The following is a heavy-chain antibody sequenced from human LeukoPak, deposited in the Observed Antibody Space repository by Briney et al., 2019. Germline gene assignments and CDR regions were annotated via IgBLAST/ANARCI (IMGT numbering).Heavy chain of an antibody. CDR3: ARATGSGSYYYYYYGMDV. D-gene: IGHD3-10*01. CDR1: GGSFSGYY. V-gene: IGHV4-34*01. J-gene: IGHJ6*02. CDR2: INHSGST. Sequence: SETLSLTCAVYGGSFSGYYWSWIRQPPGKGLAWIGEINHSGSTNYNPSLKSRVTISVDTSKNQFSLKLSSVTAADTAVYYCARATGSGSYYYYYYGMDVWGQGTTVTVSS.